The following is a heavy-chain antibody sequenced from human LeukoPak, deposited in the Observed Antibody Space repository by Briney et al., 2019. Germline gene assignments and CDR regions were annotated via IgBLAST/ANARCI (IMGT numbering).Heavy chain of an antibody. Sequence: ASVKASCKASGYTFTGYYMHWVRQAPGQGLEWMGWINPNSGGTNYAQKFQGRVTMTRDTSTSTAYMELSRLRSNDTAVYYCARGGEAYFDFWSGYYSIDYWGQGTLVTVSS. J-gene: IGHJ4*02. CDR1: GYTFTGYY. CDR2: INPNSGGT. CDR3: ARGGEAYFDFWSGYYSIDY. D-gene: IGHD3-3*01. V-gene: IGHV1-2*02.